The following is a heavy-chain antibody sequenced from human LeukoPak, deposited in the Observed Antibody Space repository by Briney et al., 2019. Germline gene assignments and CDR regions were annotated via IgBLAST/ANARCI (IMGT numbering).Heavy chain of an antibody. D-gene: IGHD2-15*01. CDR1: GFTFDDYG. CDR2: INWNGGST. J-gene: IGHJ4*02. V-gene: IGHV3-20*04. CDR3: ARDPHCSGGSCYFDY. Sequence: GGSLRLSCAASGFTFDDYGMSWVRQAPGKGLEWVSGINWNGGSTGYADSVKGRFTISRDNAKNSLYLQMNSLRAEDTALYYCARDPHCSGGSCYFDYWGQGTLVTVSS.